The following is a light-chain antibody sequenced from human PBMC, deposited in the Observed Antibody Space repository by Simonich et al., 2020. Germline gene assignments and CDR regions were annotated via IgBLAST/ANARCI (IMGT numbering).Light chain of an antibody. CDR2: WAS. CDR1: QSFLYRSNNKNY. V-gene: IGKV4-1*01. CDR3: QQYYSTPFT. Sequence: DIVMTQSPDSLAVSLGERATINCKSSQSFLYRSNNKNYLALYQQKPGQPPKLLIYWASTRESGVPDRFSGSGSGTDFTLTISSLQAEDVAVYYCQQYYSTPFTFGPGTKVDIK. J-gene: IGKJ3*01.